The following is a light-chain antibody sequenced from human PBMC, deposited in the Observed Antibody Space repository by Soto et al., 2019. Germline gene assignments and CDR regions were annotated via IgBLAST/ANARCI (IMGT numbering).Light chain of an antibody. J-gene: IGLJ3*02. V-gene: IGLV2-14*03. Sequence: QSALTQPASVSGSPGQSITIFCTGTSSDVGGYNYVSWYQQRPGKPPKLMIYDVTNRPSGVSNRFSGSKSGSTASLTISGQEAEEEGDYYCSSDTNRNTVVFGGGTKVTVL. CDR1: SSDVGGYNY. CDR2: DVT. CDR3: SSDTNRNTVV.